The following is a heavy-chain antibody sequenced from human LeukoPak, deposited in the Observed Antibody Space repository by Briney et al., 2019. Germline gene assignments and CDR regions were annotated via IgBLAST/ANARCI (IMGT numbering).Heavy chain of an antibody. Sequence: GGSLRLSCAASGFTFSSYAISWVRQAPGKGLEWVSAISGSGGSTYYADSVKGRFTISRDNSKNTLYLQMNSLRAEDTAVYYCAKARKVVVPAAYDYWGQGTLVTVSS. D-gene: IGHD2-2*01. V-gene: IGHV3-23*01. CDR2: ISGSGGST. CDR3: AKARKVVVPAAYDY. CDR1: GFTFSSYA. J-gene: IGHJ4*02.